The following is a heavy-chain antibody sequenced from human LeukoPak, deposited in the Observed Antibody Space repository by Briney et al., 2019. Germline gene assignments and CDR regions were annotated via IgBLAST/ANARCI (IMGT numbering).Heavy chain of an antibody. J-gene: IGHJ6*03. V-gene: IGHV3-23*01. CDR2: ISTGGGTT. CDR3: AKMRGQYYHSYYMDA. CDR1: GFSFTRYA. Sequence: GGTLRLSRAASGFSFTRYAMRCVPHAPGKGLEWVSAISTGGGTTYYAASVKGRFTISRDNSKNTLSLQLNSLRAEDTAVYYCAKMRGQYYHSYYMDAWGKGTTVTVSS.